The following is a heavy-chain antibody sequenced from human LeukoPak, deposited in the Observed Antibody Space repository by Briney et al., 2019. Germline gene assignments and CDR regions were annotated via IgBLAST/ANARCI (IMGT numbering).Heavy chain of an antibody. CDR3: ARDRVGVSAYDSLFDY. J-gene: IGHJ4*02. D-gene: IGHD5-12*01. Sequence: GGSLRLSCAASGFTFSSYSMNWVRQAPGKGLEWVSSISTSSSYIYYADSVKGRFTISRDNAKNSLYLQMNSLRAEDTAVYYCARDRVGVSAYDSLFDYWGQGTLVTVSS. CDR1: GFTFSSYS. V-gene: IGHV3-21*01. CDR2: ISTSSSYI.